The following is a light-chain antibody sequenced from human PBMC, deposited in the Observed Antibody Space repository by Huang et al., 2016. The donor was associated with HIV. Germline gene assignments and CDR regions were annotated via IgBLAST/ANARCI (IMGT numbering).Light chain of an antibody. CDR1: QSITTY. Sequence: DIQMTQSPSSLSASVGDRVTITCRASQSITTYLNWYQQRPGEAPRLLLYGASTLQSAVPSRYGGSGSGTHFTLTITGLRPEEFASYFCQQSHTAPWTFGQGTRV. CDR3: QQSHTAPWT. CDR2: GAS. V-gene: IGKV1-39*01. J-gene: IGKJ1*01.